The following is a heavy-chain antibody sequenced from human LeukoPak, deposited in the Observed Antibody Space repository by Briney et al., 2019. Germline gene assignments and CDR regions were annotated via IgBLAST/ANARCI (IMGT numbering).Heavy chain of an antibody. CDR1: GGSIRSDY. CDR2: IYFSGST. Sequence: PSETLSLTCAVSGGSIRSDYWRWIWQPPGKGMEWIGYIYFSGSTNYNPSLKSRVTISVATYKNHFSLKLSSVTAADTAVYYCARRSDYGDYEIDYWGQGTLVTVSS. D-gene: IGHD4-17*01. V-gene: IGHV4-59*12. CDR3: ARRSDYGDYEIDY. J-gene: IGHJ4*02.